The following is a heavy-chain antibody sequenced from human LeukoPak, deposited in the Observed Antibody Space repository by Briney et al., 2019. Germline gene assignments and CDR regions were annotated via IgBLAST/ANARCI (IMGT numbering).Heavy chain of an antibody. CDR1: GGSFSGYY. CDR3: ASSRKNTVVTPYYYGMDV. D-gene: IGHD2-21*02. CDR2: INHSGST. Sequence: SETRSLTCAVYGGSFSGYYWSWIRQPPGKGLEWIGEINHSGSTNYNPSLKSRVTISVDTSKNQSSLKLSSVTAADTAVYYCASSRKNTVVTPYYYGMDVWGQGTTVTVSS. J-gene: IGHJ6*02. V-gene: IGHV4-34*01.